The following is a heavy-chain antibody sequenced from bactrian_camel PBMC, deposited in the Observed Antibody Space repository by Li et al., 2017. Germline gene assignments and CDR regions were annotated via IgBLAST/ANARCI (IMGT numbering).Heavy chain of an antibody. D-gene: IGHD6*01. CDR3: AARVCYYGTSIVFSSYSYTY. CDR2: IGKDGST. J-gene: IGHJ4*01. Sequence: HVQLVESGGGSVEAGGSLRLSCVASGATHMSRFCMAWFRQGPGQGREAVASIGKDGSTTYADSVKGRFTISKGNTKNTLYLQMNGLKPDDTGMYYCAARVCYYGTSIVFSSYSYTYWGQGTQVTVS. V-gene: IGHV3S55*01. CDR1: GATHMSRFC.